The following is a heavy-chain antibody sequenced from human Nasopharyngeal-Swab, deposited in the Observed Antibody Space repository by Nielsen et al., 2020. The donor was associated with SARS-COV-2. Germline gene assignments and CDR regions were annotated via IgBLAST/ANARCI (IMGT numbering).Heavy chain of an antibody. CDR3: TTGFRELLWFGELLSNYGMDV. CDR1: GFTFSNAW. J-gene: IGHJ6*02. Sequence: GESLKISCAASGFTFSNAWMSWVRQAPGKGLEWVGRIKSKTDGGTTDYAAPVKGRFTISRDDSKNTLYLQMNSLKTEDTAVYYCTTGFRELLWFGELLSNYGMDVWGQGTTVTVSS. V-gene: IGHV3-15*01. CDR2: IKSKTDGGTT. D-gene: IGHD3-10*01.